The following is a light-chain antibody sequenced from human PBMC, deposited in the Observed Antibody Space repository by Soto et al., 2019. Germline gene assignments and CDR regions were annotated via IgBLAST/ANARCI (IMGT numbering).Light chain of an antibody. CDR1: QSVSSN. V-gene: IGKV3-15*01. Sequence: EIVMTQSPATLSVSPGERATLSCRASQSVSSNLAWYQQKPGQAPRLLIYGASTRATGIPARFSGSGSGTEFTLTISSLQSENFAVYYCQQYKNWPRLSTFGQGTKLEIK. CDR3: QQYKNWPRLST. J-gene: IGKJ2*01. CDR2: GAS.